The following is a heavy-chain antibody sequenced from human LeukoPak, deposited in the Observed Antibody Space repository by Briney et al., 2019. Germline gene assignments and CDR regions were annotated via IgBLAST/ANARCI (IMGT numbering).Heavy chain of an antibody. CDR2: INHSGST. V-gene: IGHV4-34*01. J-gene: IGHJ4*02. D-gene: IGHD4-17*01. CDR3: ASYTVTTSMAFDY. CDR1: GGSFSGYY. Sequence: SETLSLTCAVYGGSFSGYYWSWIRQPPGKGLEWIGDINHSGSTNYNPSLKSRVTISVDTSKNQFSLKLSSVTAADTAVYYCASYTVTTSMAFDYWGQGTLVTVSS.